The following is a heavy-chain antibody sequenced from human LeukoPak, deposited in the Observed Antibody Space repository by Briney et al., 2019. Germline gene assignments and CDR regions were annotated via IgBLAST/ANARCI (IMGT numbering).Heavy chain of an antibody. V-gene: IGHV4-30-2*01. Sequence: SETLSLTCTVSGVSIRSYYWSWIRQPPGKGLEWIGYIYHSGSTYYNPSLKSRVTISVDRSKNQFSLKLSSVTAADTAVYYCARAGSGYHFDYWGQGTLVTVSS. CDR3: ARAGSGYHFDY. CDR1: GVSIRSYY. J-gene: IGHJ4*02. CDR2: IYHSGST. D-gene: IGHD3-22*01.